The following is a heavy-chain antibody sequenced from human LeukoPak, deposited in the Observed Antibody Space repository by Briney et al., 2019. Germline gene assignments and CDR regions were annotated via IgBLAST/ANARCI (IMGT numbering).Heavy chain of an antibody. CDR3: ARPRKNHSSSWYFDY. D-gene: IGHD6-13*01. V-gene: IGHV4-39*01. CDR2: IYYSGST. CDR1: GGSFSSSSYY. J-gene: IGHJ4*02. Sequence: SETLSLTCTVSGGSFSSSSYYWGWIRQPPGKALEWIGNIYYSGSTYYNPSLKSRVTISVDTSKNQFSLKLTSVTAADTAVYYCARPRKNHSSSWYFDYWGQGTLVTVSS.